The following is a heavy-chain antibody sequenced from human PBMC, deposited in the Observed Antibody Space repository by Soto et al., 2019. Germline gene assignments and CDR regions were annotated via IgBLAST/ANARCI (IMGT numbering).Heavy chain of an antibody. Sequence: ASETLSLTCAVYGGSFSGYYWSWIRQPPGKGLEWIGEIDHSGGTNYNPSLKSRVTISVDTSKNQFSLKMSSVTAADTALYYCARVERGTATTVVDAFDIWGPGTLVTVSS. CDR1: GGSFSGYY. CDR2: IDHSGGT. V-gene: IGHV4-34*01. CDR3: ARVERGTATTVVDAFDI. J-gene: IGHJ3*02. D-gene: IGHD1-1*01.